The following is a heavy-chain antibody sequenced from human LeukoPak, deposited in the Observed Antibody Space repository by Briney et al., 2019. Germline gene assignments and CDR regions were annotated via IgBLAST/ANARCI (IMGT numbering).Heavy chain of an antibody. CDR2: IYYSGST. J-gene: IGHJ4*02. D-gene: IGHD3-22*01. CDR3: ARGVFTGYDSSGFSLLFDY. V-gene: IGHV4-39*07. CDR1: GGSTSSYY. Sequence: SETLSLTCTVSGGSTSSYYWSWIRQPPGKGPEWIGSIYYSGSTYYNPSLKSRVTISVDTSKNQFSLKLSSVTAADTAVYYCARGVFTGYDSSGFSLLFDYWGQGTLVTVSS.